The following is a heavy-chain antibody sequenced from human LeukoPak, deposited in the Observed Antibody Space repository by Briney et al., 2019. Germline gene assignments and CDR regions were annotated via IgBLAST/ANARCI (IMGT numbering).Heavy chain of an antibody. J-gene: IGHJ4*02. V-gene: IGHV3-48*01. CDR3: TSSSPFDY. CDR1: GFAFSSYS. CDR2: ITSSGSTI. Sequence: GGSLRLSCAASGFAFSSYSMNWVRQAPGKGLEWVSYITSSGSTIYYTDSVRGRFTISRDNARNSLYLQMNSLRAEDTAVYYCTSSSPFDYWGQGTLVTVSS. D-gene: IGHD6-6*01.